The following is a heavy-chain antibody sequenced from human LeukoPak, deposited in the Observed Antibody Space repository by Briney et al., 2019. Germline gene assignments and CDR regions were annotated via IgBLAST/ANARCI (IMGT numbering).Heavy chain of an antibody. CDR2: ISYDGSNK. D-gene: IGHD1-26*01. CDR1: GFTFSSYG. J-gene: IGHJ4*02. Sequence: GGSLRLSCAASGFTFSSYGMHWVRQAPGKGLEWVAVISYDGSNKYYADSVKGRFTISRDNYKNTLNLQMNSLRTEDTAVYYCAKWVVGPNYFDFGGQGTLVTVSS. V-gene: IGHV3-30*18. CDR3: AKWVVGPNYFDF.